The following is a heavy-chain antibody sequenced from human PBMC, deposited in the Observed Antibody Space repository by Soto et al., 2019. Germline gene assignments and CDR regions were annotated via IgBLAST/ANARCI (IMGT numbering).Heavy chain of an antibody. CDR2: INSGSSTI. CDR3: ASDAPRCSGGSCFDF. V-gene: IGHV3-48*02. Sequence: EVQLVESGGGLVQPGGSLRLSCAASGFTFSSYSMNCVRQAPGKGLEWVSYINSGSSTIYYADSVKGRFTISRDNAKNSLYLQMNSLRDEDTAVYYCASDAPRCSGGSCFDFWGQGTLVTVSS. J-gene: IGHJ4*02. D-gene: IGHD2-15*01. CDR1: GFTFSSYS.